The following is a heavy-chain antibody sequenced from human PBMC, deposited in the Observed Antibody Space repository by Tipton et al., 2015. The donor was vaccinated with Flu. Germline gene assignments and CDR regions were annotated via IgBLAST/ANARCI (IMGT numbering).Heavy chain of an antibody. V-gene: IGHV3-48*03. CDR1: GFTFSSYE. D-gene: IGHD4-17*01. J-gene: IGHJ4*02. CDR3: ARDFTTVTTDPFDY. CDR2: ISSSGSTI. Sequence: SLRLSCAASGFTFSSYEMNWVRQAPGKGLEWVSYISSSGSTIYYADSVKGRFTISRDNAKDSLYLQMNSLKAEETAVYYCARDFTTVTTDPFDYWGQGTLVTVSS.